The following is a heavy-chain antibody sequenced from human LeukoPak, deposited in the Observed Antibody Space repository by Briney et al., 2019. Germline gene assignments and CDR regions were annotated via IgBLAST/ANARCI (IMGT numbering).Heavy chain of an antibody. D-gene: IGHD1-14*01. CDR2: IHPNIGGR. CDR3: ARLTGGSETN. CDR1: GYTFTDYH. Sequence: ASVKVSCKASGYTFTDYHIHGVRQAPGQGAEWMGWIHPNIGGRNYAQKFEGRVTMSRDTSIGTVYMEVSSLRSDDTAMYYCARLTGGSETNWGQGTLVTVSA. J-gene: IGHJ4*02. V-gene: IGHV1-2*02.